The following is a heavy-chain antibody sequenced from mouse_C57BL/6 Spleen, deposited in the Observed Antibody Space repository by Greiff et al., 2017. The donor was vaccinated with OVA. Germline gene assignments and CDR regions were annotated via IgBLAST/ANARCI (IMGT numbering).Heavy chain of an antibody. CDR3: SRNRGSSGLFLDY. CDR2: IDPANGNT. Sequence: EVQLQQSVAELVRPGASVKLSCTASGFNIKNTYMHWVKQSPEQGLEWIGRIDPANGNTKYAPKFQGQATITADTSANTAYLQLSSLTSEDTAIYYGSRNRGSSGLFLDYWGQGTTLTVSS. V-gene: IGHV14-3*01. D-gene: IGHD3-2*02. CDR1: GFNIKNTY. J-gene: IGHJ2*01.